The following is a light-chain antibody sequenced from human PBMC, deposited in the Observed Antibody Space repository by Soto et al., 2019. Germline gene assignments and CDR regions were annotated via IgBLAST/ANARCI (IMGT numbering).Light chain of an antibody. Sequence: EVVMTQSPATLSVSPGERATLSCRASQSVGSELAWYQQKPGQAPRLLIYGASTRSTGIPARFSGSGSGTDFTLTISSLQSEDFAVYYCQQYDKWPPDTFGQGTKLEIK. V-gene: IGKV3-15*01. CDR2: GAS. CDR1: QSVGSE. J-gene: IGKJ2*01. CDR3: QQYDKWPPDT.